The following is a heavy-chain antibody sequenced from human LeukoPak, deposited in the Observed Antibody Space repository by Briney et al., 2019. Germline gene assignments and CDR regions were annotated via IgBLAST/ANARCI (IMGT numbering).Heavy chain of an antibody. V-gene: IGHV3-21*01. J-gene: IGHJ5*02. D-gene: IGHD3-3*01. CDR2: ISSSSSYI. CDR3: ASNYDFWSGQTSNWFDP. Sequence: GGSLRLSCAASGFTFSSYSMNWVRQAPGKGLEWVSSISSSSSYIYYADSVEGRFTISRDNAKNSLYLQMNSLRAEDTAVYYCASNYDFWSGQTSNWFDPWGQGTLVTVSS. CDR1: GFTFSSYS.